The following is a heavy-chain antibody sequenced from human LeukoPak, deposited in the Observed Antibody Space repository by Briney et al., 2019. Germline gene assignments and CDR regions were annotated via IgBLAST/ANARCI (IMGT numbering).Heavy chain of an antibody. Sequence: ASVNVSCTASGYTFTGYYMHWVRQAPGQGVEWMGWINTNSCGTNYAQKFQATVTMTRDTSISPASMELSRLTSDGTAVYYCARAHKGSYYDSSGYYDFFDYWGQGTLVTVSS. J-gene: IGHJ4*02. CDR3: ARAHKGSYYDSSGYYDFFDY. D-gene: IGHD3-22*01. CDR2: INTNSCGT. V-gene: IGHV1-2*02. CDR1: GYTFTGYY.